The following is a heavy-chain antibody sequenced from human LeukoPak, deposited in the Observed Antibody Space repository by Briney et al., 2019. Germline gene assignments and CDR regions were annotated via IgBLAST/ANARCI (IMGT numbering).Heavy chain of an antibody. D-gene: IGHD2-2*01. V-gene: IGHV3-23*01. CDR1: GFTFSSYV. J-gene: IGHJ6*02. Sequence: GGCLRLSCAASGFTFSSYVMSWVRQAPGKGLEWVSGISGSGGSTYYADSVKGRFTISRDNSKNTLYLQMSSLRAEDTATYYCAKGYVSHYYYGMDVWGQGTTATVSS. CDR3: AKGYVSHYYYGMDV. CDR2: ISGSGGST.